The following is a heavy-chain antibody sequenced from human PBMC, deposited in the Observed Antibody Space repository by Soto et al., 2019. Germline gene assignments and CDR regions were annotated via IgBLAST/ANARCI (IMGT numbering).Heavy chain of an antibody. V-gene: IGHV1-58*01. CDR3: PAGGRQLGLRAEY. CDR2: IVVGSGNT. CDR1: GFTFTSSA. D-gene: IGHD5-18*01. J-gene: IGHJ4*02. Sequence: SVQVSCKASGFTFTSSAVQCVRQARGPRPEWLGWIVVGSGNTYYAQKFQERVTITRDMSTSTAYMELSSLRATNTDRYYYPAGGRQLGLRAEYWGQGTLVTVAS.